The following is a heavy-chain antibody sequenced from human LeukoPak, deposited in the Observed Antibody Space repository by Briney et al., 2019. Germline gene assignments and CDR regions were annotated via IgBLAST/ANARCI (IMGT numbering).Heavy chain of an antibody. CDR1: GFTLRNFD. CDR3: SRGGAPAGYAYDI. D-gene: IGHD6-13*01. J-gene: IGHJ3*02. Sequence: GGSLRLSCATSGFTLRNFDLHWVRHATGEGLEWVSAIGTAGDTYYPDSVKGRFTISRDNAKNSFYLQMNNLRVGDTAVYYCSRGGAPAGYAYDIWGHGTVVTVSS. V-gene: IGHV3-13*01. CDR2: IGTAGDT.